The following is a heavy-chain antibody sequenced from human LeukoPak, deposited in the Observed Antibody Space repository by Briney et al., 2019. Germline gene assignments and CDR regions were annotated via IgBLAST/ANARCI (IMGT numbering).Heavy chain of an antibody. CDR3: ARVPRLWFDGRYFDY. CDR1: GGSFSGYY. J-gene: IGHJ4*02. D-gene: IGHD3-10*01. V-gene: IGHV4-34*01. Sequence: PSETLSLTCAVYGGSFSGYYWSWIRQPPGKGLEWIGEINHSGSTNYNPSLKSRVTISVDTSKNQFSLKLSSVTAADTAVYYCARVPRLWFDGRYFDYWGQGTLVTVSS. CDR2: INHSGST.